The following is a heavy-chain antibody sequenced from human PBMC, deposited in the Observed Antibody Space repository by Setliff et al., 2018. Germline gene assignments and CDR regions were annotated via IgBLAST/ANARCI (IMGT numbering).Heavy chain of an antibody. V-gene: IGHV3-7*01. D-gene: IGHD2-21*02. CDR2: IKHDGSEK. J-gene: IGHJ6*02. CDR3: ARNWVTAQHYYYGMDV. Sequence: GGSLRLSCTSSGFTFSTYWMSWVRQAPGKGLEWVANIKHDGSEKNYVDSVKGRFTISRDNAENSLYLQMNSLRAEDTAVYYCARNWVTAQHYYYGMDVWGQGTTVTVSS. CDR1: GFTFSTYW.